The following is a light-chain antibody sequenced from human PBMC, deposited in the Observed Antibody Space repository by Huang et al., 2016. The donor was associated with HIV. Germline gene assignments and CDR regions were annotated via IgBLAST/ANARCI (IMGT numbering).Light chain of an antibody. Sequence: DIQMTQSPSSLSAFVGDKVTITCRASENIRTYLNWYQQKQGKAPNLLLSAASSLHSGVQSRFSGSGTGTDFNLTINSLQPEDDATYYCQQSYNAPRTFGQGTKVEIK. CDR3: QQSYNAPRT. CDR1: ENIRTY. V-gene: IGKV1-39*01. J-gene: IGKJ1*01. CDR2: AAS.